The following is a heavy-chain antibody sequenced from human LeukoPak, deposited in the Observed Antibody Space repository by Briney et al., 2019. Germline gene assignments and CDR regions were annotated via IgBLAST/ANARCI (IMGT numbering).Heavy chain of an antibody. Sequence: SETLSLTCTVQGGSLSGAYWTWIRQPPGKGLEWIGEINHTGSTNYNPSLKSRVTMSADTPKNQLSLNLTSVTAADTAIYYCARGPVRLAQPFDYWGQGTLVTVSS. CDR1: GGSLSGAY. J-gene: IGHJ4*02. D-gene: IGHD3-9*01. V-gene: IGHV4-34*01. CDR3: ARGPVRLAQPFDY. CDR2: INHTGST.